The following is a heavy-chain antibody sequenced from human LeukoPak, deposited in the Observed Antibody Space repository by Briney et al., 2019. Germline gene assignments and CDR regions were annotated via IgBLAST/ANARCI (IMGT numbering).Heavy chain of an antibody. CDR2: IYHSGIT. Sequence: PSETLSLTCTVSGYSITSGYYWGWIRQPPGKGLEWIGTIYHSGITYYNPSLKSRVTISVDTSTNQFSLKLTSVTAADTAVYYCARGQFWSGYSIWGQGTLVTVSS. D-gene: IGHD3-3*02. J-gene: IGHJ4*02. CDR1: GYSITSGYY. V-gene: IGHV4-38-2*02. CDR3: ARGQFWSGYSI.